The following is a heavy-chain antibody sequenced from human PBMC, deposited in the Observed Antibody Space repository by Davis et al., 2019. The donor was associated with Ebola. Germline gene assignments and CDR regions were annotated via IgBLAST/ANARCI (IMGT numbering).Heavy chain of an antibody. CDR2: IRSKANSYAT. CDR1: GFTFSGSA. J-gene: IGHJ4*02. Sequence: GGSLRLSCAAFGFTFSGSAMHWVRQASGKGLAWVGRIRSKANSYATAYAASVKGRFTISRDDSKNTAYLQMNSLKTEDTAVYYCTGVNIVDYWGQGTLVTVSS. CDR3: TGVNIVDY. D-gene: IGHD2/OR15-2a*01. V-gene: IGHV3-73*01.